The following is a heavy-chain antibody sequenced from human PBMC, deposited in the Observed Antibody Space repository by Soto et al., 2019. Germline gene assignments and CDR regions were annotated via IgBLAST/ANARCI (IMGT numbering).Heavy chain of an antibody. D-gene: IGHD3-22*01. V-gene: IGHV1-46*01. J-gene: IGHJ3*01. CDR1: GYTFTSYG. CDR3: ASVGRTYYYDSSGYPYV. CDR2: INPSGGST. Sequence: ASVKVSCKASGYTFTSYGISWVRQAPGQGLEWMGIINPSGGSTSYAQKFQGRVTMTRDTSTSTVYMELSSLRSEDTAVYYCASVGRTYYYDSSGYPYVWGQGTMVTVSS.